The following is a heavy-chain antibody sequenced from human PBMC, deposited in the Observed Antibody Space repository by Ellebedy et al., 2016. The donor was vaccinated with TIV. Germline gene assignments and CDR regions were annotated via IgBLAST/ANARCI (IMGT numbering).Heavy chain of an antibody. V-gene: IGHV4-34*01. CDR1: GGSLSGHY. J-gene: IGHJ4*02. Sequence: MPSETLSLTCGIYGGSLSGHYWSWIRQPPGKGLEWIGEINHSGSTNYNPSLKSRVTISVDTSKKQFSLKVNFVTAGDTAVYYCASHRGNTYGPYDYWGQGTLVTVSS. CDR2: INHSGST. CDR3: ASHRGNTYGPYDY. D-gene: IGHD5-18*01.